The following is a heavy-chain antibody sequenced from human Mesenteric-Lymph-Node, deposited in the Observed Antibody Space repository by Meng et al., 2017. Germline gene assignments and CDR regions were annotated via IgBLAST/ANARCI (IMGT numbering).Heavy chain of an antibody. Sequence: VHVQQWGAGLLKPSETLSLTCAVYGGSFSGYYWSWIRQPPGKGLEWIGEINHSGSTNYNPSLKSRVTISVDTSKNQFSLKLSSVTAADTAVYYCARFTFGGVIVIDYWGQGTLVTVSS. CDR3: ARFTFGGVIVIDY. V-gene: IGHV4-34*01. CDR2: INHSGST. D-gene: IGHD3-16*02. J-gene: IGHJ4*02. CDR1: GGSFSGYY.